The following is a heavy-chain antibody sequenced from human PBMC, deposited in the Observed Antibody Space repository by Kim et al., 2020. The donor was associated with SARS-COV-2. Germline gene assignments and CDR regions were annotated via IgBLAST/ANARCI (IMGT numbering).Heavy chain of an antibody. CDR2: IIPIFGTA. Sequence: SVKVSCKASGGTFSSYAISWVRQAPGQGLEWMGGIIPIFGTANYAQKFQGRVTITADESTSTAYMELSSLRSEDTAVYYCARCIAARKRFYYYGMDVWGQGTTVTVSS. D-gene: IGHD6-6*01. J-gene: IGHJ6*02. V-gene: IGHV1-69*13. CDR3: ARCIAARKRFYYYGMDV. CDR1: GGTFSSYA.